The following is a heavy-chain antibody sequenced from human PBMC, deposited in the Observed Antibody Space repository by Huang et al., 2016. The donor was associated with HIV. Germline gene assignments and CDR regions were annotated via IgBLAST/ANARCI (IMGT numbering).Heavy chain of an antibody. D-gene: IGHD3-22*01. CDR3: ARDSYSSRGRGAFDI. V-gene: IGHV1-18*01. CDR1: GYTFSNYG. Sequence: QVHLVQSGAEVKQPGASVKVSCKASGYTFSNYGISWVRQAPGKGLVWRGWISGHPGDTNYVQKLQGRVTMPTDTSTSTACMELRSLRSDDTAVYYCARDSYSSRGRGAFDIWGQGTMVTVSS. CDR2: ISGHPGDT. J-gene: IGHJ3*02.